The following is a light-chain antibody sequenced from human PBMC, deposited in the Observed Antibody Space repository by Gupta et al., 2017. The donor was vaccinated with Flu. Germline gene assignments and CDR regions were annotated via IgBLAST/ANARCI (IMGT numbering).Light chain of an antibody. CDR1: ALPKKY. J-gene: IGLJ3*02. CDR3: FSTDSSGNNRV. CDR2: ENP. V-gene: IGLV3-10*01. Sequence: SSELTQPPSVSVSPGPTARITCSGDALPKKYAYWYQQQSGQAPVLVIHENPQRPSRIPARFSGTSSATRASVTISAAHVDEEADYYCFSTDSSGNNRVFGGGTKLTVL.